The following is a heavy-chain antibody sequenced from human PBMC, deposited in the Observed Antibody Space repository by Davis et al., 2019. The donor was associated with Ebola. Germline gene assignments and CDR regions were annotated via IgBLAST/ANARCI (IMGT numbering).Heavy chain of an antibody. D-gene: IGHD3-22*01. CDR1: GGSISSYY. V-gene: IGHV4-59*08. J-gene: IGHJ2*01. Sequence: SETLSLTCTVSGGSISSYYWSWIRQPPGKGLEWIGYIYYSGSTNYNPSLKSRVTISVDTSKNQFSLKLSSVTAADTALYYCARYHYYYDGSGFNRDWYFDLWGRGTLVTVSS. CDR3: ARYHYYYDGSGFNRDWYFDL. CDR2: IYYSGST.